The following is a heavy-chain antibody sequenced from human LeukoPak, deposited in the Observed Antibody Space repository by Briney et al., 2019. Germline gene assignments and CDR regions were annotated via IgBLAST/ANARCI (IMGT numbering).Heavy chain of an antibody. J-gene: IGHJ4*02. CDR1: GFTFSRYW. CDR3: ARDDGYNYGPFDY. V-gene: IGHV3-74*01. D-gene: IGHD5-18*01. Sequence: GGSLRLSCAASGFTFSRYWMHWVRQAPEKGLLWVSRINSDESNTNYADSVKGRFTISRDSAKNTLYLQMNNLRAEDTAVYYCARDDGYNYGPFDYWGQGILVSVSS. CDR2: INSDESNT.